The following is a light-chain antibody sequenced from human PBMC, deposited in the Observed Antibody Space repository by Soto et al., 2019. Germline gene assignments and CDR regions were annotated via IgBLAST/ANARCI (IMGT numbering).Light chain of an antibody. CDR1: QSISRY. Sequence: DIQLTQSPSSLSAFVGDRVTITCRASQSISRYLNWYQQKPGNPPKFLIYATKTLQSGVPSRFSGDGSGTDFTLTITTLQPEDFATYYCQQSFSNPFTFGQGTKLEIK. CDR3: QQSFSNPFT. J-gene: IGKJ2*01. V-gene: IGKV1-39*01. CDR2: ATK.